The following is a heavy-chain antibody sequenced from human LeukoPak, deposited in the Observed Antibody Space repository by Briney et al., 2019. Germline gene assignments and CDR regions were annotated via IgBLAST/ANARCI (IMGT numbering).Heavy chain of an antibody. D-gene: IGHD4-17*01. CDR1: GNTFSSSG. CDR2: ITAYNGNT. J-gene: IGHJ3*02. Sequence: ASVKVSCKASGNTFSSSGISWVRQAPGQGLEWMGWITAYNGNTNYAQKLQGRVTMTTDTSTSTAYMELRSLRSDDTAVYYCGTYGDYGAGDAFDIWGQGTMVTVSS. CDR3: GTYGDYGAGDAFDI. V-gene: IGHV1-18*01.